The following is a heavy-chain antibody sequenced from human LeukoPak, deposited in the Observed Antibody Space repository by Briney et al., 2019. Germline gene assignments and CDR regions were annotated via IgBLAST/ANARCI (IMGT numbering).Heavy chain of an antibody. V-gene: IGHV3-23*01. D-gene: IGHD6-13*01. J-gene: IGHJ3*02. CDR2: ISVSGGST. CDR1: GFTFDDYD. Sequence: GGSLRLSCAASGFTFDDYDMSWVRQAPGKGLEWVSTISVSGGSTYYADSVKGRFTISRDNSKNTLYLQMNSLRAEDTAVYYCAKDELQLVLYDAFDIWGQGTMVTVSS. CDR3: AKDELQLVLYDAFDI.